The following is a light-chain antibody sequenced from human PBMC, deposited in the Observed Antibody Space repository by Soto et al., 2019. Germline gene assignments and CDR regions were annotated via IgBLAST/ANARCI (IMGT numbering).Light chain of an antibody. Sequence: QSALTQPASMSGSHGQSITISCTGTSSDVGGYNFVSWYQQYPGKAPKLIIYEVTKRPSGISDRFSGSKSGDTASLTISGLQPEDAADYLRSSYAGPITHVVFGVGTKLTVL. CDR1: SSDVGGYNF. CDR3: SSYAGPITHVV. CDR2: EVT. V-gene: IGLV2-23*02. J-gene: IGLJ2*01.